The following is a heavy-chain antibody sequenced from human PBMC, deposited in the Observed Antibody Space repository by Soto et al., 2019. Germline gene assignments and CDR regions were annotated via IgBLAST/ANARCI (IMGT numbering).Heavy chain of an antibody. CDR3: AKPLRPSRPLFAS. J-gene: IGHJ4*02. Sequence: GGSLRLSCSASGFTFNNYAMGWVRQAPGKGLEWVSGISGNGGSTYYADSMKGRFTISRDNSRTTLFLQMNTLRAEDTPLYYSAKPLRPSRPLFASWGQGSLVTVSS. V-gene: IGHV3-23*01. CDR1: GFTFNNYA. CDR2: ISGNGGST. D-gene: IGHD6-6*01.